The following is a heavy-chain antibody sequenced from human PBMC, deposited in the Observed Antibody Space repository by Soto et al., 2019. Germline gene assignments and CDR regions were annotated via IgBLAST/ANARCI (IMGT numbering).Heavy chain of an antibody. CDR1: GYPFSSIG. Sequence: WASVKVSCKASGYPFSSIGISWVRQAPGQGLEWMGWISPYNRNTYYAQRLQGRVTMTTDTSTSTAYMELRSLRSDDTAVYFCARDLDGSGNYYTYYRDQETLGTVAS. CDR3: ARDLDGSGNYYTYY. V-gene: IGHV1-18*01. CDR2: ISPYNRNT. J-gene: IGHJ4*02. D-gene: IGHD3-10*01.